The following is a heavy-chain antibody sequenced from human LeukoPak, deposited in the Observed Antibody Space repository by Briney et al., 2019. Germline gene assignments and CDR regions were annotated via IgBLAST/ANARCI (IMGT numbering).Heavy chain of an antibody. CDR3: ARHPRGGITGTIRYYFDY. CDR2: IYYSGST. Sequence: SETLSLTCTVSGGSIGSYYWSWIRQPLGKGLEWIGYIYYSGSTNYNPSLKSRVTISVDTSKNQFSLKLSSVTAADTAVYYCARHPRGGITGTIRYYFDYWGQGTLVTVSS. V-gene: IGHV4-59*08. CDR1: GGSIGSYY. D-gene: IGHD1-7*01. J-gene: IGHJ4*02.